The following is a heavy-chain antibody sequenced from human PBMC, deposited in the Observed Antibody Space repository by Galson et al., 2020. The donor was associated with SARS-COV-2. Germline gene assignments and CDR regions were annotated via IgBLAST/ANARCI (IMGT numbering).Heavy chain of an antibody. Sequence: KMSGPTLVKPTQSLTLTCTFSGFSLSTSGMAVGWIRQTPGEALEWLALIFLDDGDFYNSALRNRLTITKDTSRSQVVLTLTDMDPLDTGTYFCAHRRAGDFIIYWGQGTLVTVSS. V-gene: IGHV2-5*02. CDR1: GFSLSTSGMA. CDR3: AHRRAGDFIIY. D-gene: IGHD6-19*01. J-gene: IGHJ4*02. CDR2: IFLDDGD.